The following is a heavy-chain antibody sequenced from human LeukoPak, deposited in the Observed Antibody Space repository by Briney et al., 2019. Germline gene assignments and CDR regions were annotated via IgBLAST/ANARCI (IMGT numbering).Heavy chain of an antibody. J-gene: IGHJ4*02. Sequence: SETLSLTCAVYGGSFSGYYWGWIRQPPGKGREWMVEINHSGSTNDNPSLKNQVTISVDTSKNQFSLKLSSVTAADTAVYYRARGWYQLLSYYFDYWGQGTLVTVSS. CDR3: ARGWYQLLSYYFDY. D-gene: IGHD2-2*01. V-gene: IGHV4-34*01. CDR1: GGSFSGYY. CDR2: INHSGST.